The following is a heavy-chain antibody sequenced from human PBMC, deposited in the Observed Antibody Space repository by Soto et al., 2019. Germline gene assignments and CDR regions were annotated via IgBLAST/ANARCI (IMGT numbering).Heavy chain of an antibody. D-gene: IGHD3-10*01. CDR3: ARAVRDGYSSGRLDY. Sequence: SETLSLTCTVSGGSISSYYWSWIRQPPGKGLEWIGSIHYSGSTNYNPSLKSRVTTSVDTSKNQFSLKLNFVTAADTAVYYCARAVRDGYSSGRLDYWGQGTLVTVSS. J-gene: IGHJ4*02. CDR1: GGSISSYY. V-gene: IGHV4-59*01. CDR2: IHYSGST.